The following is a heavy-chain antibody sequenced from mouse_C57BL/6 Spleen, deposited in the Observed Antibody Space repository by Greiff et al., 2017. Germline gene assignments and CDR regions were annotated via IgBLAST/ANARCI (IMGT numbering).Heavy chain of an antibody. V-gene: IGHV1-64*01. D-gene: IGHD2-1*01. CDR2: IHPNSGST. CDR1: GYTFTSYW. Sequence: VQLQESGAELVKPGASVKLSCKASGYTFTSYWMHWVKQRPGQGLEWIGMIHPNSGSTNYNEKFKSKATLTVDKSSSTAYMQLSSLTSEDSAVYYCARKGGYGNYVYYAMDYWGQGTSVTVSS. J-gene: IGHJ4*01. CDR3: ARKGGYGNYVYYAMDY.